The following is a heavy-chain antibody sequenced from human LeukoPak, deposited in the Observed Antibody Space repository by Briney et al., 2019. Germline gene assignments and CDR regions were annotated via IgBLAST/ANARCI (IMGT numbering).Heavy chain of an antibody. CDR2: ISAYNGNT. CDR1: GYAFPHYG. V-gene: IGHV1-18*01. D-gene: IGHD3-16*01. Sequence: AASVKVSCKASGYAFPHYGVQWVRQAPGQGLEWMGWISAYNGNTNYAQKLQGRVTMTTDTSTSTAYMELRSLRSDDTAVYYCARGVVGEPDHYDYWGQGTLVTVSS. J-gene: IGHJ4*02. CDR3: ARGVVGEPDHYDY.